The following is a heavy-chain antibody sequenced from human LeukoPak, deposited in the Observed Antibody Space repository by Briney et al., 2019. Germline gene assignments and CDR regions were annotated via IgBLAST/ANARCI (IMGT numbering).Heavy chain of an antibody. CDR2: ISHSDDST. D-gene: IGHD5-24*01. CDR3: ASSPEDGPDY. Sequence: GGSLRLSCAASGFTFSNYAMSWVRQAPGKGLEWISSISHSDDSTYYADSVKGRFTISRDNSKDTVYLQMNSLRVEDTAVYYCASSPEDGPDYWGQGTLVTVSS. V-gene: IGHV3-23*01. CDR1: GFTFSNYA. J-gene: IGHJ4*02.